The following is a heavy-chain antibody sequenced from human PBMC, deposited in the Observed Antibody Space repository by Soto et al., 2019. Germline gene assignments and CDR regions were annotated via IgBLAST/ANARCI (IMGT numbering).Heavy chain of an antibody. CDR1: GGSISTYY. Sequence: SETLSLTCTVSGGSISTYYWSWIRQPLGKGLEWIGFIYHSGSTEYNPSLKSRVTILVDTSNHQFSLRLDSVTAADTALYYCPRSDPASNGYYLDWGQGTLVTVSS. D-gene: IGHD3-22*01. V-gene: IGHV4-59*01. CDR3: PRSDPASNGYYLD. J-gene: IGHJ4*02. CDR2: IYHSGST.